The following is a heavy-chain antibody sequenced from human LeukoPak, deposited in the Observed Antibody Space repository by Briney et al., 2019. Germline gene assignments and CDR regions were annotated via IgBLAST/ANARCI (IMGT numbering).Heavy chain of an antibody. CDR3: ARHPKEEWVPNWFDP. CDR2: IYYSGST. J-gene: IGHJ5*02. Sequence: SETLSLTCTVSGGSISSSSYYWGWIRQPPGKGLEWIGSIYYSGSTYYNPSLKSRVTISVDTSKNQFSLKLSSVTAADTAVYYCARHPKEEWVPNWFDPWGQGTLVTVSS. V-gene: IGHV4-39*01. D-gene: IGHD3-3*01. CDR1: GGSISSSSYY.